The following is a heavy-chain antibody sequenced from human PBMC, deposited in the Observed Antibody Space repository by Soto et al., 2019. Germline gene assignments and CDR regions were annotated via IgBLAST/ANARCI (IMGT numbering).Heavy chain of an antibody. J-gene: IGHJ4*02. CDR2: IYYSGTT. CDR3: ARHEYSDFYFDY. Sequence: SETLSLTCTVSGASIASSSYYWAWIRQPPGKGLEWVGGIYYSGTTSYNPSLKSRVTMSIDTSQSQFSLKLRSVSAADAAVYYCARHEYSDFYFDYWGQGTPVTVSS. V-gene: IGHV4-39*01. D-gene: IGHD4-4*01. CDR1: GASIASSSYY.